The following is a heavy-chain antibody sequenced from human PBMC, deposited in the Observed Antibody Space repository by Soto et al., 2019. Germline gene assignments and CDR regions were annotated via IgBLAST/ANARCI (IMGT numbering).Heavy chain of an antibody. J-gene: IGHJ4*02. V-gene: IGHV1-69*13. CDR2: IIPIFGTA. D-gene: IGHD5-12*01. Sequence: GASVKVSCKASGGTFSSYAISWVRQAPGQGLEWMGGIIPIFGTANYAQKFQGRVTITADESTSTAYMELSSLRSEDTAVYYCARGCRRDGYNNVFDYWGQGTLVTVYS. CDR3: ARGCRRDGYNNVFDY. CDR1: GGTFSSYA.